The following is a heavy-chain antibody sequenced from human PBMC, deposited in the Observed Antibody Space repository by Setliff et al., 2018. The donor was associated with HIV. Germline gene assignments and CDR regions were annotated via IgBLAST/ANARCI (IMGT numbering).Heavy chain of an antibody. Sequence: SETLSLTCAVYGGSFSGYYWSWIRQPPGKGLEWIGEINHSGSTNYNPSLKSRVTISVDTSKNQFSLKLSSVTAADTAVYYCAIRTLITGYDYWGQGTLVTVSS. CDR2: INHSGST. J-gene: IGHJ4*02. V-gene: IGHV4-34*01. D-gene: IGHD3-16*01. CDR3: AIRTLITGYDY. CDR1: GGSFSGYY.